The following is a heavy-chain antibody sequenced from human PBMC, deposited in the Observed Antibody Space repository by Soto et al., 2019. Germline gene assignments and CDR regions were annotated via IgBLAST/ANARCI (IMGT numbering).Heavy chain of an antibody. CDR1: GFNFISYW. CDR3: ATASSWDPLAY. J-gene: IGHJ4*02. D-gene: IGHD2-2*01. V-gene: IGHV5-10-1*01. Sequence: GESLKISCKGSGFNFISYWITWVRRMPGKGLEWMGRIDPSDSYTNYSPSFQGHGSISADKSISTAYLERTTLKASDTAIYYCATASSWDPLAYWGQGTLVTVSS. CDR2: IDPSDSYT.